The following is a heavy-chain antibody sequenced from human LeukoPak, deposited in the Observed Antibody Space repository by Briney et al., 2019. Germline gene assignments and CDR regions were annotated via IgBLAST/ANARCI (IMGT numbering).Heavy chain of an antibody. CDR3: AGASVTYYYDSSGYYPLDY. V-gene: IGHV1-69*05. Sequence: SVKVSCKXSGGTFSSYAISWVRQAPGQGLEWMGRIIPIFGTANYAQKFQGRVTITTDESTSTAYMELSSLRSEDTAVYYCAGASVTYYYDSSGYYPLDYWGQGTLVTVSS. CDR1: GGTFSSYA. J-gene: IGHJ4*02. CDR2: IIPIFGTA. D-gene: IGHD3-22*01.